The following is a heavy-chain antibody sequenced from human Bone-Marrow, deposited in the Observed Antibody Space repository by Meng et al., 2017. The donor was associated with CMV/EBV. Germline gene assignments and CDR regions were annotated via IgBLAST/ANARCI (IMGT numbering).Heavy chain of an antibody. CDR2: MNPNSGNT. CDR3: ARAPRYDYVWGSYRYTGGFDY. Sequence: ASVKVSCRASGYTFTSYDINWVRQATGQGLEWMGWMNPNSGNTGYAQKFQGRVTMTRNTSISTAYMELSSLRSEDTAVYYCARAPRYDYVWGSYRYTGGFDYWGQGTLVTVSS. V-gene: IGHV1-8*01. CDR1: GYTFTSYD. D-gene: IGHD3-16*02. J-gene: IGHJ4*02.